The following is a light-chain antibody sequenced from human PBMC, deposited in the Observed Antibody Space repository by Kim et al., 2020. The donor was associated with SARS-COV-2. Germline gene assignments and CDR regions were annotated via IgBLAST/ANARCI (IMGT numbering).Light chain of an antibody. CDR3: SAWDNSLRGWV. Sequence: QTATLTCTGNHHKVGDKGAIWLQQHQGHPPKLLSYRNKNRPSGISERFSASRSGNPASLTITGLQPEDEADYYCSAWDNSLRGWVFGGGTKLTVL. CDR2: RNK. V-gene: IGLV10-54*04. CDR1: HHKVGDKG. J-gene: IGLJ3*02.